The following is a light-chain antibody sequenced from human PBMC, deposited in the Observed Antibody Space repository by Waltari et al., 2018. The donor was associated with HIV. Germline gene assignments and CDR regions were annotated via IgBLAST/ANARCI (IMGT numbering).Light chain of an antibody. CDR1: NSNIGNTY. J-gene: IGLJ3*02. CDR2: DSE. V-gene: IGLV1-51*01. CDR3: VTWETRLRAVV. Sequence: QSVLTQPPSVSAAPGQKVTIACSGSNSNIGNTYLSWYQQLPGTAPKLLIYDSEKRPSGIPDRFAGSKSGTSATLGITGHQTGDGANYDCVTWETRLRAVVFGGGTKLTVL.